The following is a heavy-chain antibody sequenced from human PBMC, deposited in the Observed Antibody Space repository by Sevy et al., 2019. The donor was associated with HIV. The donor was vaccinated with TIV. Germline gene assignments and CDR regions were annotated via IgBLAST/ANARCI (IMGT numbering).Heavy chain of an antibody. V-gene: IGHV1-24*01. CDR2: FDPEDGET. Sequence: ASVKVSCKVSGYTLIEFSMHWVRQAPGKGLEWRGGFDPEDGETIYAQRFQGRVTMTEDTSTDTAYMELSSLISEDTAVYYCATGLPGEYVDCSSCYSDYFAYWGQGTLVTVSS. J-gene: IGHJ4*02. D-gene: IGHD2-15*01. CDR1: GYTLIEFS. CDR3: ATGLPGEYVDCSSCYSDYFAY.